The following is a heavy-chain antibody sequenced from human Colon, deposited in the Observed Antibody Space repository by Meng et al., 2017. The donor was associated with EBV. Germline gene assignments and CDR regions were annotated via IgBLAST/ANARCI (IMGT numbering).Heavy chain of an antibody. D-gene: IGHD1-26*01. CDR1: GDSVSNNSAA. Sequence: QVHLPEHRPGPVSPPQNLSLTLAISGDSVSNNSAAWNWIRQSPSRGLEWLGRTYYRSKWYNDYAVSVKSRITINPDTSKNQFSLQLNSVTPEDTAVYYCARVAVGISSFDYWGQGTLVTVSS. CDR3: ARVAVGISSFDY. J-gene: IGHJ4*02. CDR2: TYYRSKWYN. V-gene: IGHV6-1*01.